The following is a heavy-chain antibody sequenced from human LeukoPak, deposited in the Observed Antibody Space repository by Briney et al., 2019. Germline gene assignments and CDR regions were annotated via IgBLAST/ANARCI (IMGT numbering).Heavy chain of an antibody. J-gene: IGHJ4*02. CDR3: ARDGSLFADYYFDY. CDR2: IWYDGSNK. CDR1: GFTFSSCG. Sequence: GGSLRLSCAASGFTFSSCGMHWVRQAPGKGLEWVAVIWYDGSNKYYADSVKGRFTISRDNSKNTLYLQMNSLRAEDTAVYYCARDGSLFADYYFDYWGQGTLVTVSS. D-gene: IGHD2-21*01. V-gene: IGHV3-33*01.